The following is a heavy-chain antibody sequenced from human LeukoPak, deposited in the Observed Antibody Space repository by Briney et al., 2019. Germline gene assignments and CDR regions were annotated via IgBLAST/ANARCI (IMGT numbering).Heavy chain of an antibody. D-gene: IGHD5-18*01. CDR3: ARGGYGPVDY. CDR1: GFTFSSYG. V-gene: IGHV3-33*01. CDR2: IWYDGSNK. J-gene: IGHJ4*02. Sequence: GGSLRLSCAASGFTFSSYGMPWVRKAQGKGLEWVAVIWYDGSNKYYADSVKGRFTISRDNSKNTLYLQMNSLRAEDTAVYYCARGGYGPVDYWGQGTLVTVSS.